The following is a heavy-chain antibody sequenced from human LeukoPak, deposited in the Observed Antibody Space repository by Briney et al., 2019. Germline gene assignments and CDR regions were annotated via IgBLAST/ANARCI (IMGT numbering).Heavy chain of an antibody. CDR2: INHSGST. J-gene: IGHJ3*02. CDR3: ARGSPRGSSGVLAAGI. Sequence: YPSETLSLTCAVYGGSFSGYYWSWIRQPPGKGLEWIGEINHSGSTNYNPSLKSRVTISVDTSKNQFSLKLSSVTAADTAVYYCARGSPRGSSGVLAAGIWGQGTMVTVSS. D-gene: IGHD3-22*01. CDR1: GGSFSGYY. V-gene: IGHV4-34*01.